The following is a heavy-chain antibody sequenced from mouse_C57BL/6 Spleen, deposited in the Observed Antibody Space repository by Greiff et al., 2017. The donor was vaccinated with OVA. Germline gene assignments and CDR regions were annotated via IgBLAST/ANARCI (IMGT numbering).Heavy chain of an antibody. CDR2: IWSGGST. Sequence: VQLQQSGPGLVAPSQSLSITCTVSGFSLTSYGVHWVRQPPGKGLEWMGVIWSGGSTTDNSALKSRLGISKENSKSKVFLKMSSLQADDTAMYYCARHDDSGWYALDYWGQGTSVTVSS. D-gene: IGHD2-12*01. CDR3: ARHDDSGWYALDY. CDR1: GFSLTSYG. V-gene: IGHV2-6-1*01. J-gene: IGHJ4*01.